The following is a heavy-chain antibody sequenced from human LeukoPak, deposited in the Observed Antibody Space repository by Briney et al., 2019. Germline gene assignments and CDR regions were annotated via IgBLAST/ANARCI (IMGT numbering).Heavy chain of an antibody. CDR2: IYHSGIT. D-gene: IGHD3-16*01. Sequence: SQTLSLTCAVSGGSISSGGYLWSSIRQPPGKGLEWIVYIYHSGITYYNPSFKSRITISVDTSKNQFSLKLSSVTAADTAVYYCARGGDFDYWGQGTLVTVSS. CDR3: ARGGDFDY. CDR1: GGSISSGGYL. V-gene: IGHV4-30-2*01. J-gene: IGHJ4*02.